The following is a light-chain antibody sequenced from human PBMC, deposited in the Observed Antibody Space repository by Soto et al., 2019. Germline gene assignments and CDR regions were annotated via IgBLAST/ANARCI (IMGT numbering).Light chain of an antibody. CDR3: QHYSSYSIT. Sequence: EIHMTQSTSTLTASLGEGVTITCRASQSIDSWLAWYQQKPGKAPKLLIYDASDLESGVPSRFSGRGSGTEFTLTISSLQPDDFATYYCQHYSSYSITFGQGTRLEIK. CDR2: DAS. J-gene: IGKJ5*01. V-gene: IGKV1-5*01. CDR1: QSIDSW.